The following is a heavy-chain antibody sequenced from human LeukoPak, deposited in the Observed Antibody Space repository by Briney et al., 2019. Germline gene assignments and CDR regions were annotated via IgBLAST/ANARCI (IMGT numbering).Heavy chain of an antibody. Sequence: PGGSLRLSCAASGFPFSSYAMHWVRQAPGKGLEYVSAICSNAACAYYADSVKGRFTISRDNSNNTLSLQMNSLRAEDTAVYYCAKDGGGTIFGMVIILHYMDVWGKGTTVTVSS. D-gene: IGHD3-3*01. CDR2: ICSNAACA. CDR3: AKDGGGTIFGMVIILHYMDV. J-gene: IGHJ6*03. V-gene: IGHV3-64*04. CDR1: GFPFSSYA.